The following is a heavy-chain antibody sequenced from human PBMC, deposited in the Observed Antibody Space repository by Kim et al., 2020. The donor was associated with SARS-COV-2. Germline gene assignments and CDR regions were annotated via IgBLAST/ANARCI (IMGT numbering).Heavy chain of an antibody. CDR1: GFIFSGSA. CDR2: IRSKANSYAT. Sequence: GGSLRLSCAASGFIFSGSAVHWVRQASGKGLEWVGRIRSKANSYATAYAASVKGRFTISRDDSKNTAYLQMNSLKTEDTAIYYCTSWDGYLDSWGQGNLVTVSS. D-gene: IGHD1-26*01. V-gene: IGHV3-73*01. J-gene: IGHJ4*02. CDR3: TSWDGYLDS.